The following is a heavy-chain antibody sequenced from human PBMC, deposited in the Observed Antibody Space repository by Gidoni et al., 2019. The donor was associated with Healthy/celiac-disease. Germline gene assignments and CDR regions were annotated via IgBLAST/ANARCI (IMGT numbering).Heavy chain of an antibody. CDR2: ISSSSSYT. CDR1: GCTFRAYY. CDR3: ARGGPYSNYASSL. J-gene: IGHJ6*04. D-gene: IGHD4-4*01. Sequence: QVQLVESGGGLVKPGGSLRLPCAASGCTFRAYYMSWTRQAPGKGLEWVSYISSSSSYTNYADSVKGRFTISRDNAKNSLYLQMNSLRAEDTAVYYCARGGPYSNYASSLWGKGTTVTVSS. V-gene: IGHV3-11*06.